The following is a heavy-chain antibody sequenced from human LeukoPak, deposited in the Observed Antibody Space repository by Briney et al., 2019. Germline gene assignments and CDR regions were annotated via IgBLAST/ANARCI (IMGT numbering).Heavy chain of an antibody. CDR1: GFTFNTFA. D-gene: IGHD4-17*01. J-gene: IGHJ4*02. Sequence: GGSLRLSCAASGFTFNTFAMSWVRQAPGTGLEWVSGISESGGNTYYADFVKGRFTISRDNFKNTLYLQMNSLRAEDTAVYYCARGFYGDYPFDYWGQGTLVTVSS. CDR2: ISESGGNT. V-gene: IGHV3-23*01. CDR3: ARGFYGDYPFDY.